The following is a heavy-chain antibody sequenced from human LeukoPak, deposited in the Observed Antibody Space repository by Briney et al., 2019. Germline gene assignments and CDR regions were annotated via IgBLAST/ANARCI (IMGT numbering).Heavy chain of an antibody. CDR1: GGSFSGYY. J-gene: IGHJ5*02. CDR3: ARHPQNWFDP. V-gene: IGHV4-59*08. CDR2: IYYSGST. Sequence: SETLSLTCAVYGGSFSGYYWSWIRQPPGKGLEWIGYIYYSGSTNYNPSLKSRVTISVDTSKNQFSLKLSSVTAADTAVYYCARHPQNWFDPWGQGTLVTVSS.